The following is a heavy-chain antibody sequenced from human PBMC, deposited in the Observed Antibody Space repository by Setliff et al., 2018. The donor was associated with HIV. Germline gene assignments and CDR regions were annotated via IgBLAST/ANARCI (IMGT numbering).Heavy chain of an antibody. CDR2: VYHTGST. D-gene: IGHD2-2*01. V-gene: IGHV4-38-2*02. CDR1: GYSISSRYY. CDR3: ASSPAWRSDFGLHTFDY. J-gene: IGHJ4*02. Sequence: ASETLSLTCTVSGYSISSRYYWGWIRQPPGKGLEWIGSVYHTGSTYYNPSLKSRVTMSADTSKNQFSLKLSSVTAADTAVYYCASSPAWRSDFGLHTFDYWGQGTLVTAPQ.